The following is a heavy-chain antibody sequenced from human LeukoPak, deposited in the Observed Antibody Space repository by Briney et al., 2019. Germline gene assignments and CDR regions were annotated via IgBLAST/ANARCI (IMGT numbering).Heavy chain of an antibody. D-gene: IGHD1-26*01. J-gene: IGHJ6*02. Sequence: ASVKVSCKASGYTFTSYGISWVRQAPGQGLEWMGWISAYNGNTNYAQKLQGRVTMTTDTSTSTAYMELRSLRSDDTAVYYCASGVEWELLNWRGGEDYYYGMDVWGQGTTVTVSS. CDR1: GYTFTSYG. V-gene: IGHV1-18*01. CDR3: ASGVEWELLNWRGGEDYYYGMDV. CDR2: ISAYNGNT.